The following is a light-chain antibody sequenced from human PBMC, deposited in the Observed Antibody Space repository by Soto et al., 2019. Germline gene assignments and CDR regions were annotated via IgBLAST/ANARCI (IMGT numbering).Light chain of an antibody. CDR3: PSGDNIGTYV. V-gene: IGLV3-25*02. CDR1: ALAKQY. J-gene: IGLJ1*01. Sequence: SYELTQSPSVSVSPGQTARITCSGDALAKQYNPWYQQKPGQAPVLVIYKDSERPSGIPERFSGSSSGTTVTLTISGVQAEDEADYYCPSGDNIGTYVFGTGTKLTVL. CDR2: KDS.